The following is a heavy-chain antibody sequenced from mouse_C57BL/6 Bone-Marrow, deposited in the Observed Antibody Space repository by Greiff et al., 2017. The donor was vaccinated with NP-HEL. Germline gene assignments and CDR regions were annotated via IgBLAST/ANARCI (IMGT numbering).Heavy chain of an antibody. J-gene: IGHJ1*03. CDR1: GYTFTTYP. CDR2: FHPYNDDT. V-gene: IGHV1-47*01. CDR3: ARGKNYYGSSSYWYFDV. D-gene: IGHD1-1*01. Sequence: QVQLKQSGAELVKPGASVKMSCKASGYTFTTYPIEWMKQNHGKSLEWIGNFHPYNDDTKYNEKFKGKATLTVEKSSSTVYLELSRLTSDDSAVYYCARGKNYYGSSSYWYFDVWGTGTTVTVSS.